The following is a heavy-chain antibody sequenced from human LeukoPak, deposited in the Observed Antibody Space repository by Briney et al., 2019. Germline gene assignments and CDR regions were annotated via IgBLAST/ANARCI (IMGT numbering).Heavy chain of an antibody. CDR3: ARIGCSGGNCYGYYYYGMDV. J-gene: IGHJ6*02. Sequence: PGGSLRLSCAASGFTFSGYGMHWVRQAPGKGLEWVATIWYDGSNKYFADSVKGRFTISRDNSKNTLYLQMNSLRAEDTAVYYCARIGCSGGNCYGYYYYGMDVWGQGTTVTVSS. V-gene: IGHV3-33*01. CDR1: GFTFSGYG. D-gene: IGHD2-15*01. CDR2: IWYDGSNK.